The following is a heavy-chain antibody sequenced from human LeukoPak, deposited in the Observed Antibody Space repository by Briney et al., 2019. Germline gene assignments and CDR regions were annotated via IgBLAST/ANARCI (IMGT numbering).Heavy chain of an antibody. V-gene: IGHV1-69*06. D-gene: IGHD1-26*01. CDR2: IIPIFGTA. J-gene: IGHJ6*04. CDR1: GGTFSSYA. Sequence: ASVKVSCKASGGTFSSYAISWVRQAPEQGFEWMGGIIPIFGTANYAQKFQGGVTITADKSTSTAYMELSSLRSEDTAVYYCARSSGSYYGEDVWGKGTTVTVSS. CDR3: ARSSGSYYGEDV.